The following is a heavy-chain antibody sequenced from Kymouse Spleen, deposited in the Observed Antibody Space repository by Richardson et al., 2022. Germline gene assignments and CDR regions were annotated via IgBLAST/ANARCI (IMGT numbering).Heavy chain of an antibody. D-gene: IGHD6-13*01. J-gene: IGHJ4*02. CDR3: AKMEQQLVDY. CDR1: GFTFSSYG. CDR2: ISYDGSNK. Sequence: QVQLVESGGGVVQPGRSLRLSCAASGFTFSSYGMHWVRQAPGKGLEWVAVISYDGSNKYYADSVKGRFTISRDNSKNTLYLQMNSLRAEDTAVYYCAKMEQQLVDYWGQGTLVTVSS. V-gene: IGHV3-30*18.